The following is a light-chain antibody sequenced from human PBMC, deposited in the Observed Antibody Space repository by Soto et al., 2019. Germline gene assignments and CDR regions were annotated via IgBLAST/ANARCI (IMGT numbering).Light chain of an antibody. CDR3: QHYNNWPT. CDR1: QSVSTN. J-gene: IGKJ1*01. V-gene: IGKV3-15*01. Sequence: EIVMTKSPVTLSVSPGERATLSCRASQSVSTNLAWYQQKPGQAPRVLIYGASTRATNIPARFSGSGSGTDFTLTISSLQSEDFALYYCQHYNNWPTFGQGTKVDIK. CDR2: GAS.